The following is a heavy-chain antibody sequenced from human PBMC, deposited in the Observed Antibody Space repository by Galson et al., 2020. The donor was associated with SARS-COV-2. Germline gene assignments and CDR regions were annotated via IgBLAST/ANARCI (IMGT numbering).Heavy chain of an antibody. V-gene: IGHV4-34*01. CDR3: ARGRQGVVPSPVLGLGPFYSYYYMDV. Sequence: SETLSLTCAVYGGSFSGYSWTWIRQAPGKGLEWIGQIKPGGHTKYNPTLRSRAHLSVDTSRNQFSLKLTSVSVADTALYFCARGRQGVVPSPVLGLGPFYSYYYMDVWGKGTTVIVSS. J-gene: IGHJ6*03. CDR2: IKPGGHT. CDR1: GGSFSGYS. D-gene: IGHD3-16*01.